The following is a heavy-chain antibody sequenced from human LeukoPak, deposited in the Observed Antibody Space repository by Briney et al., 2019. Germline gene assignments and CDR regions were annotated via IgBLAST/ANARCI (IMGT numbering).Heavy chain of an antibody. J-gene: IGHJ6*03. Sequence: EASVKVSCKASGGTFSSYAISWVRQAPGQGLEWMGGIIAIFGTANYAQRFQGRVTITTDESTSTAYMELSSLRSEDTAVYYCAREIENYMDVWGKGTTVTVSS. CDR2: IIAIFGTA. CDR3: AREIENYMDV. CDR1: GGTFSSYA. D-gene: IGHD5-24*01. V-gene: IGHV1-69*05.